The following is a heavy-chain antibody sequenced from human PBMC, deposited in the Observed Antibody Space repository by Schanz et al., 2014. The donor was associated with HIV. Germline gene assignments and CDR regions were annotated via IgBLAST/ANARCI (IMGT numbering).Heavy chain of an antibody. J-gene: IGHJ6*02. D-gene: IGHD6-19*01. CDR3: ASGRRSGIGWRMDV. CDR2: FNGMLSKI. V-gene: IGHV1-69*01. Sequence: QVQLVQSGAEVKKTGSSVKVSCKASGGTFRSNAITWVRQAPGQGLEGNGHFNGMLSKINSAQKFQGRVSMTADPSTNTAYMEMRGLRFEDTAVYYCASGRRSGIGWRMDVWGQGTTVSVSS. CDR1: GGTFRSNA.